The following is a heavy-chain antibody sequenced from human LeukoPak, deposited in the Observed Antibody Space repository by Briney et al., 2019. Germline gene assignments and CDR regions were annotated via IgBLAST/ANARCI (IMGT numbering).Heavy chain of an antibody. D-gene: IGHD3-22*01. J-gene: IGHJ4*02. CDR3: ARSAYYYDSSGYYY. CDR1: GGSISSYY. V-gene: IGHV4-4*07. Sequence: MTSETLSLTCTVSGGSISSYYWSWIRQPAGKGLEWIGRIYTSGSTNYNPSLKSRVTMSVDTSKNQFSLKLSSVTAADTAVYYCARSAYYYDSSGYYYWGQGTLVTVSS. CDR2: IYTSGST.